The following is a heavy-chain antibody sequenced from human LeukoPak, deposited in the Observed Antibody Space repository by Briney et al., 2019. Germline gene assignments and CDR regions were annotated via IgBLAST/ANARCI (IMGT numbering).Heavy chain of an antibody. D-gene: IGHD6-6*01. CDR3: ARRPDGTSHFDY. Sequence: SETLSLTCTVSGGSVSTYYWNWIRQPPGKGLEWIGYIYYSGSTNYNPSLKSRLTISVDTSKKQFSLKLSSVTAADTAVYYCARRPDGTSHFDYWGQGTLVTVSS. J-gene: IGHJ4*02. CDR1: GGSVSTYY. CDR2: IYYSGST. V-gene: IGHV4-59*08.